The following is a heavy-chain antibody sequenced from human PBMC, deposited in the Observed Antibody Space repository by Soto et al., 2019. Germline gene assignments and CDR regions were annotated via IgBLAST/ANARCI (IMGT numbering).Heavy chain of an antibody. CDR3: ARGFRDYDSSGYSPAFDI. Sequence: PGESLKISCKGSGYSFTSYWIGWVRQMPGKGLEWMGIIYPGDSDTRYSPSFQGQVTISADKSISTAYLQWSSLKASDTAMYYCARGFRDYDSSGYSPAFDIWGQGTMVPVSS. D-gene: IGHD3-22*01. CDR2: IYPGDSDT. J-gene: IGHJ3*02. CDR1: GYSFTSYW. V-gene: IGHV5-51*01.